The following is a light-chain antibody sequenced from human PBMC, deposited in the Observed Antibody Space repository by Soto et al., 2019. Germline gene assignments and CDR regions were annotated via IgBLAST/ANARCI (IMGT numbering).Light chain of an antibody. CDR1: QSVISDY. V-gene: IGKV3-20*01. Sequence: VLTQFPGTLSLSPGERATLSCRASQSVISDYLAWYQQKPGQAPMLLISGSSSRATGIPDWFSGSGSGTDFPLTISRLAHEDFAFYYWQQYDSSPRTFGQGTKVEIK. J-gene: IGKJ1*01. CDR3: QQYDSSPRT. CDR2: GSS.